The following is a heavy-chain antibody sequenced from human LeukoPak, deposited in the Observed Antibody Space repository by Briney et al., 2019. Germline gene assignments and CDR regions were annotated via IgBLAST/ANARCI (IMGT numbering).Heavy chain of an antibody. CDR1: GYTFTSYA. CDR3: ARRRYYYGSGSYVPAFDY. D-gene: IGHD3-10*01. Sequence: ASVKVSCKASGYTFTSYAIHWVRQAPGQRLEWMGWINAGNGNTKYSQKFQGRVTITRDTSASTAYMELSSLRSEDTAVYYCARRRYYYGSGSYVPAFDYWGQGTLVTVSS. J-gene: IGHJ4*02. V-gene: IGHV1-3*01. CDR2: INAGNGNT.